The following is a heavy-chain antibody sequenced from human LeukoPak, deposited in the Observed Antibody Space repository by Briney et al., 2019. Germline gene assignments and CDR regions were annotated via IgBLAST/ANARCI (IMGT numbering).Heavy chain of an antibody. CDR3: AKVGHSSSLDY. D-gene: IGHD6-13*01. CDR2: ISGSGGST. CDR1: GFTFSSYA. Sequence: GSLRLSCAASGFTFSSYAMSWVRQAPGKGLEWVSAISGSGGSTYYADSVKGRFTISRDNSKNTLCLQMNSLGAEDTAVYYCAKVGHSSSLDYWGQGTLVTVSS. J-gene: IGHJ4*02. V-gene: IGHV3-23*01.